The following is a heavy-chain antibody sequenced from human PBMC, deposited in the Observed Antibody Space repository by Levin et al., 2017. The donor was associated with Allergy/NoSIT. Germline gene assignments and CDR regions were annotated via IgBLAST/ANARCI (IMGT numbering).Heavy chain of an antibody. Sequence: GGSLRLSCAASGFTFSSYPMHWVRQAPGKGLEWVTVISNDGGDKHYADSVKGRFTISRDNSKNTLYLQMNSLRVEDTAVYYCARDSKIAAADYYFDNWGQGTLVIVSS. J-gene: IGHJ4*02. D-gene: IGHD6-25*01. V-gene: IGHV3-30*04. CDR1: GFTFSSYP. CDR3: ARDSKIAAADYYFDN. CDR2: ISNDGGDK.